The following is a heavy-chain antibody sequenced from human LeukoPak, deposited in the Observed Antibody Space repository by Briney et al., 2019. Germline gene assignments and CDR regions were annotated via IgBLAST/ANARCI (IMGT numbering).Heavy chain of an antibody. Sequence: GGSLRLSCAASGFTFNNYGMHWVRQAPGKGLEWVAVIWYDGSNKYYADSVKGRFTISRDNSKNTLYLQMNSLRAEDTAVYYCASITGTSDAFDIWGQGTMVTVSS. CDR3: ASITGTSDAFDI. CDR2: IWYDGSNK. V-gene: IGHV3-33*08. J-gene: IGHJ3*02. CDR1: GFTFNNYG. D-gene: IGHD1-20*01.